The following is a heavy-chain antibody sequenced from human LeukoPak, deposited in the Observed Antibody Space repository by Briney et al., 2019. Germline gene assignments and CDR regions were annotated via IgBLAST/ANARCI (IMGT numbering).Heavy chain of an antibody. V-gene: IGHV1-2*02. J-gene: IGHJ4*02. CDR3: ARGRGTTSSNFDY. Sequence: ASVKLSCKASGYTFTGNYMHWVRHAPGQGLEWMGWINPNNGGTNYEQTFQVRVTMTRDTSISTAYMELSRLTSDDTAVYYCARGRGTTSSNFDYWGQGTLVTVSS. CDR1: GYTFTGNY. CDR2: INPNNGGT. D-gene: IGHD2-2*01.